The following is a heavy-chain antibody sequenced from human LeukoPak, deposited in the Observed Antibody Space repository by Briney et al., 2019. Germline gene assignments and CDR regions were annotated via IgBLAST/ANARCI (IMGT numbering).Heavy chain of an antibody. CDR3: ARDGRVTTSYFDY. Sequence: GGSLKLSCAASGFTFSSYWMNWARQAPGKGLEWVAVMLYDGNNKYYTDSVKGRFTISRDNSKNTLYLLMNSLRAEDTAVYYCARDGRVTTSYFDYWGQGTLVTVSS. D-gene: IGHD4-17*01. J-gene: IGHJ4*02. CDR1: GFTFSSYW. CDR2: MLYDGNNK. V-gene: IGHV3-30*03.